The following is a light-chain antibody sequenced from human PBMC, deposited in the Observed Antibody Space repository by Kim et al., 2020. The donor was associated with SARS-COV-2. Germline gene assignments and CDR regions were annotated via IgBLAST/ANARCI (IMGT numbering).Light chain of an antibody. V-gene: IGLV3-19*01. J-gene: IGLJ2*01. CDR1: SLRNYY. CDR2: GKN. CDR3: NSRDSSGNHVV. Sequence: SSELTQDPAVSVALGQTVRITCQGDSLRNYYASWYQQKPGQAPVLVIYGKNSRPSGIPDRFSGSSSGNTASLTLTGAQAEDEADYYCNSRDSSGNHVVFGGGTQLTVL.